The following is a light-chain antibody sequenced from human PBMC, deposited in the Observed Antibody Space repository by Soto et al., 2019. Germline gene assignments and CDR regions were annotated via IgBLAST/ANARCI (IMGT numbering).Light chain of an antibody. V-gene: IGKV3-20*01. J-gene: IGKJ1*01. Sequence: EIVLTQSPGTLSLSPGERATLSCRASQSVSSSYLAWYQQKPGQAPRLLIYGASSTATGIPDRFSGSGSGTDFTLTISRLEPEDFAVYYYQQYGSSPAFGQGTKVEIK. CDR2: GAS. CDR3: QQYGSSPA. CDR1: QSVSSSY.